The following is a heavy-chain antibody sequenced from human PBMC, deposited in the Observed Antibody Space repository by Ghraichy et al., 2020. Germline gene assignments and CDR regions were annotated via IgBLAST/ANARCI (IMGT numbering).Heavy chain of an antibody. CDR1: GFTFSSYA. CDR2: ISGSGGST. CDR3: AKGMYSGSYYSFDY. J-gene: IGHJ4*02. Sequence: GESLNISCAASGFTFSSYAMSWVRQAPGKGLEWVSFISGSGGSTYYADSVKGRFTISRDNSKSTLYLQMNSLRGEDTAVYYCAKGMYSGSYYSFDYWGQGTLVTVSS. V-gene: IGHV3-23*01. D-gene: IGHD3-10*01.